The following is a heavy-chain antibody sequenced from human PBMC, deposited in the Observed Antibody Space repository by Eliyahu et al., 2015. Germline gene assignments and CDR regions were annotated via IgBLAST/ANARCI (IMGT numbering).Heavy chain of an antibody. Sequence: EAQLLESGGAVVQPGGSLRLSCAASGFSFTSYAIIWVRQAPGKGLXXVSAVSGSGVNTYYAXSVKGRXTIXRDISKNTVYLQLNNLRAEDTAVYYCAKDQDITGTRDFDYWGQGTLVTVSA. D-gene: IGHD1-20*01. J-gene: IGHJ4*02. CDR2: VSGSGVNT. V-gene: IGHV3-23*01. CDR3: AKDQDITGTRDFDY. CDR1: GFSFTSYA.